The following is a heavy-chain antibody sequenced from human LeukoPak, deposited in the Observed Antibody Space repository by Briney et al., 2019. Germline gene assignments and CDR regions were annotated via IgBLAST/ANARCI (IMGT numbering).Heavy chain of an antibody. CDR1: GFTINTFT. D-gene: IGHD6-19*01. V-gene: IGHV3-23*01. Sequence: GGSLRLSCAASGFTINTFTMNWVRQAPGRGLEWVSTIRGAEGGTYYADSVKGRFTVSRDNFENTLYLQMNYLREEDTALYYCAKAFSSGWSPFDYWGQGALVTVSS. CDR2: IRGAEGGT. CDR3: AKAFSSGWSPFDY. J-gene: IGHJ4*02.